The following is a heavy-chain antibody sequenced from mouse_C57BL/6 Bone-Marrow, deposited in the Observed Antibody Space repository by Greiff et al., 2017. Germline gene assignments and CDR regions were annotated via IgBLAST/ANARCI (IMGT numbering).Heavy chain of an antibody. CDR2: ISNGGGST. CDR3: ARPLIYYDYVRFAY. D-gene: IGHD2-4*01. V-gene: IGHV5-12*01. CDR1: GFTFSDYY. Sequence: EVQVVESGGGLVQPGGSLKLSCAASGFTFSDYYMYWVRQTPEKRLEWVAYISNGGGSTYYPDTVKGRFTISRDNAKNTLYLQMSRLKSEDTAMYYGARPLIYYDYVRFAYWGQGTLVTVSA. J-gene: IGHJ3*01.